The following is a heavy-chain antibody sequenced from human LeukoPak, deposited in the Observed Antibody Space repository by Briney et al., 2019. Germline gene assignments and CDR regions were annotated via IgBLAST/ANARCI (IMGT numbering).Heavy chain of an antibody. V-gene: IGHV3-73*01. Sequence: PGGSLRLPCAASGFSLSDSIIHWVRQASGRGLEWVGRIRSKTNNYATAYAATVSGRFTISRDDSKNTAYLQMNALKTEDTAVYFCTRQDCSGGPCSFVDYWGQGTLVTVSS. CDR1: GFSLSDSI. D-gene: IGHD2-15*01. J-gene: IGHJ4*02. CDR2: IRSKTNNYAT. CDR3: TRQDCSGGPCSFVDY.